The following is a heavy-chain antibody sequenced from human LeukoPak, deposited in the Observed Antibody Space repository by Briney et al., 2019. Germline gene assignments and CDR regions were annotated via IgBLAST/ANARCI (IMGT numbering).Heavy chain of an antibody. V-gene: IGHV4-59*08. CDR1: GGSISSYY. CDR3: ARHAGYSTVSFDY. CDR2: IYYSGST. D-gene: IGHD6-13*01. Sequence: PSETLSLTCTVSGGSISSYYWSWIRQPPGKGLEWIGYIYYSGSTNYNPSLKSRVTMSVATSKNQFSLKLSSVTAADTAVYYCARHAGYSTVSFDYWGQGTLVTVSS. J-gene: IGHJ4*02.